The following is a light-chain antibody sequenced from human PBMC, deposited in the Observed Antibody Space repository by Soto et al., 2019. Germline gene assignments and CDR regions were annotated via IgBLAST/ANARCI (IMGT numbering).Light chain of an antibody. Sequence: DIQMTQSPSSLSASVGDRVTITCRASQNIGTYLNWYQQKPGKAPTVLIYTASTLQSGVPSRFSGSGSGTDFTLTINSLQPEDSATYYCHQSYSSLVYTFGPGPRWIS. CDR2: TAS. V-gene: IGKV1-39*01. J-gene: IGKJ2*01. CDR1: QNIGTY. CDR3: HQSYSSLVYT.